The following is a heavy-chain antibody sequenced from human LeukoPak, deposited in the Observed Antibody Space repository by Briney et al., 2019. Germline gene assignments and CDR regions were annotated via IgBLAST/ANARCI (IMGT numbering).Heavy chain of an antibody. J-gene: IGHJ4*02. CDR2: IKPDGSEK. Sequence: GTSLRLSCSPSGLIFRNHGMHWVRQAPGKGLEWVANIKPDGSEKYYVDSVKGRFTISRDNAKNSLYLQMNSLRAEDTAVYYCARDYYYGSGSYLKWGQGTLVTVSS. V-gene: IGHV3-7*01. D-gene: IGHD3-10*01. CDR1: GLIFRNHG. CDR3: ARDYYYGSGSYLK.